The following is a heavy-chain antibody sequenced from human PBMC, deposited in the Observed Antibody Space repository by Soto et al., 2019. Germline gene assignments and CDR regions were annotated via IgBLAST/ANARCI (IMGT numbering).Heavy chain of an antibody. CDR2: ISAYNGNT. CDR3: ERDSPPVDY. CDR1: GYTFTSYG. Sequence: QVQLVQSGAEVKKPGASVKVSCKASGYTFTSYGVSWVRQAPGQGLEWMGWISAYNGNTKYAQKLQGRVTMTTDTSTNTAYMDLRSLRSDDTAVYYCERDSPPVDYWGQGTLVTVSS. J-gene: IGHJ4*02. V-gene: IGHV1-18*01.